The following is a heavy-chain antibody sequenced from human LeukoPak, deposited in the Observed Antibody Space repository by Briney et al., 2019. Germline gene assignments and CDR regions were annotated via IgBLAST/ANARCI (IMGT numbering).Heavy chain of an antibody. CDR1: GFTFSSYW. CDR2: IKQDGSEK. J-gene: IGHJ3*02. V-gene: IGHV3-7*03. Sequence: GVSLRLSCAASGFTFSSYWMSWVRQAPGKGREWVANIKQDGSEKYYVDSVKGRFTISRDNAKNSLYLQMNSLRAEDTAVYYCASIAVAVTDAFDIWGQGTMVTVSS. D-gene: IGHD6-19*01. CDR3: ASIAVAVTDAFDI.